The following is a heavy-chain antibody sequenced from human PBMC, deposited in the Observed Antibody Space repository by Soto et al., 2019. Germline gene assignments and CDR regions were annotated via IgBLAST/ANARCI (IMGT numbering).Heavy chain of an antibody. CDR3: AKDIRDGGSYYYYYGMDV. V-gene: IGHV3-43*02. CDR1: GFTFDDYA. Sequence: GGSLRLSCAASGFTFDDYAMHWVRQAPGKGLEWASLISGDGGSTYYADSVKGRFTISRDNSKNSLYLQMNSLRTEDTALYYCAKDIRDGGSYYYYYGMDVWGQGTTVTVSS. J-gene: IGHJ6*02. CDR2: ISGDGGST. D-gene: IGHD1-26*01.